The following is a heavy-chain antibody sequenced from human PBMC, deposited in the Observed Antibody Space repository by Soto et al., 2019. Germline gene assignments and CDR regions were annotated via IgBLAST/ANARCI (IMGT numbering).Heavy chain of an antibody. Sequence: GGSLRLSCAASGFTFSSYWMSWVRQAPGKGLEWVANIKQDGSEKYYVDSVKGRFTISRDNAKNSLYLQMNSLRAEDTAVYYSARGQLRYFDWLFSLFDYWGQGTLVTVSS. CDR2: IKQDGSEK. D-gene: IGHD3-9*01. CDR3: ARGQLRYFDWLFSLFDY. J-gene: IGHJ4*02. V-gene: IGHV3-7*01. CDR1: GFTFSSYW.